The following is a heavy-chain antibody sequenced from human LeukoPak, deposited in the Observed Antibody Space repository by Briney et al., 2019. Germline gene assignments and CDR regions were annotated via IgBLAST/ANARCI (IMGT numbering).Heavy chain of an antibody. V-gene: IGHV3-48*03. J-gene: IGHJ6*02. Sequence: PGGSLRLSCAASGFTFSSYALNWVRQAPGKGLEWVSYISISGSTIYYADSVKGRFTISRDNARNSLYLQMNSLRAVDTAVYYCASCSGGSCYYYGMDVWGQGTTVTVSS. CDR1: GFTFSSYA. CDR2: ISISGSTI. D-gene: IGHD2-15*01. CDR3: ASCSGGSCYYYGMDV.